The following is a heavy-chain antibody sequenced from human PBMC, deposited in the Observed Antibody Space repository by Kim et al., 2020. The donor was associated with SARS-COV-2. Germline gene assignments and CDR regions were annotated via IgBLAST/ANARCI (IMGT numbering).Heavy chain of an antibody. CDR1: GYIFTSYW. Sequence: GESLKISCKGSGYIFTSYWIGWVRQMPGKGLEWMGIIHPGDPETRYSPSFQGQVTISADKSSSTAYLQWSSLKASDTAMYYCARLHDTSVDPRGPFDYWGQGTLVTVPS. V-gene: IGHV5-51*01. J-gene: IGHJ4*02. D-gene: IGHD3-22*01. CDR2: IHPGDPET. CDR3: ARLHDTSVDPRGPFDY.